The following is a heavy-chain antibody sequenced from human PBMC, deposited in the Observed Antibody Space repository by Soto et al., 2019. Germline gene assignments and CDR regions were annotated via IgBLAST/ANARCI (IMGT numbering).Heavy chain of an antibody. CDR3: AREVEVHTPVFGF. CDR2: ISPMFGKA. D-gene: IGHD2-2*01. J-gene: IGHJ4*02. V-gene: IGHV1-69*01. Sequence: QVQLGHSGAEVKRPGSSVKDSCKASGVTFNNYAINWVRQAPGPGLEWMGDISPMFGKANYAQKFQGRVKISADDSTATAYLELSSLRSEYTALYYCAREVEVHTPVFGFWGQGSLVTGSS. CDR1: GVTFNNYA.